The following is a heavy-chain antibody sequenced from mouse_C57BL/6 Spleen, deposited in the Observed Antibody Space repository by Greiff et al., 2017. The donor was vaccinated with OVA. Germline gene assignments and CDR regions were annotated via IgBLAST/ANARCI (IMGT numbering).Heavy chain of an antibody. CDR2: INPNTGGT. Sequence: VQLQQSGPELVKPGASVKIPCKASGYTFTDYNMDWVKQSHGKSLEWIGDINPNTGGTIYNQKFKGKATLTVDKSSSTAYMELRSLTSEDTAVDYCASGPYYGSTSWFAYWGQGTLVTVSA. CDR3: ASGPYYGSTSWFAY. CDR1: GYTFTDYN. V-gene: IGHV1-18*01. J-gene: IGHJ3*01. D-gene: IGHD1-1*01.